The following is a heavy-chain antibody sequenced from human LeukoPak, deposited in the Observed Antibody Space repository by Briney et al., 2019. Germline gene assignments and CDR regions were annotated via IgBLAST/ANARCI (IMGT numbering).Heavy chain of an antibody. CDR3: ARGPNSRDGNNYDY. J-gene: IGHJ4*02. V-gene: IGHV4-59*01. CDR1: GGSITSYY. D-gene: IGHD5-24*01. Sequence: PSETLSLTCTVSGGSITSYYWSWIRQPPGKGLEWIGYIYYSGSTNHNPSLKSRLTISVDTARNQFSLRLSSVTAADTAVYYCARGPNSRDGNNYDYWGQGTLVTVSS. CDR2: IYYSGST.